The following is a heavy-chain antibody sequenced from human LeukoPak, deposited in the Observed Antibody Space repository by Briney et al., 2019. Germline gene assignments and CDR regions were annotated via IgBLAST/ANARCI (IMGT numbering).Heavy chain of an antibody. CDR1: GFTFSDHY. J-gene: IGHJ4*02. Sequence: PGGSLRLSCVASGFTFSDHYMSWIRQAPGKGLEWVSYIHGSGNPIYYADSVKGRFTISRDNAKNSLYLQMNSLRDEDTAVYYCARGHYGLDYWGQGTRVTVSS. CDR2: IHGSGNPI. CDR3: ARGHYGLDY. V-gene: IGHV3-11*04. D-gene: IGHD3-10*01.